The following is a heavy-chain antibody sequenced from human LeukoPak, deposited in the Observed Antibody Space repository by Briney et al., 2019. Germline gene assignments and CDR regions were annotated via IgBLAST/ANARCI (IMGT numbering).Heavy chain of an antibody. CDR2: ISSSSSYI. Sequence: GGSLRLSCAASGFTFSSCSMNWVRQAPGKGLEWVSSISSSSSYIYYADSVKGRFTISSDNAKNSLYLQMNSLRAEDTAVYYCASRAVAGSDYWGQGTLVTVSS. V-gene: IGHV3-21*01. CDR1: GFTFSSCS. D-gene: IGHD6-19*01. J-gene: IGHJ4*02. CDR3: ASRAVAGSDY.